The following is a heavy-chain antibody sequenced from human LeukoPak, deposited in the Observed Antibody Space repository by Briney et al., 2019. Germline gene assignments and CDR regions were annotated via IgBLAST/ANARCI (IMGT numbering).Heavy chain of an antibody. CDR3: ARSTAGLDY. CDR1: GFTFSNYW. CDR2: IRQDGSEK. Sequence: GGSLRLSCAASGFTFSNYWMSWVRQAPGKGLEWVANIRQDGSEKYYVDSMRGQFTISRDNAKNSLYLQMSSLRAEDTAVYYCARSTAGLDYWGQGTLVTVSS. V-gene: IGHV3-7*01. J-gene: IGHJ4*02. D-gene: IGHD1-1*01.